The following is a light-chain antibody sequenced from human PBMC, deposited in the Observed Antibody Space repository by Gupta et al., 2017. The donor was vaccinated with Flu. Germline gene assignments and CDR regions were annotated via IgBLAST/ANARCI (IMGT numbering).Light chain of an antibody. CDR2: DAS. Sequence: EIVLTQSPATLSLSPGERATRFCRASQSVSTYLAWYQHKPVQAPRLLIYDASNRDTGIPAMFSGSGSGKDXPLTMSXRVLEDSPVYYYPMHCNSPPCSLGXWTKMEFK. CDR1: QSVSTY. J-gene: IGKJ2*04. V-gene: IGKV3-11*01. CDR3: PMHCNSPPCS.